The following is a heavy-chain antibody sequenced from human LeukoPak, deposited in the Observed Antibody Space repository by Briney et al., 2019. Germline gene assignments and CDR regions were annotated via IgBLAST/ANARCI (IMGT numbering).Heavy chain of an antibody. CDR2: ISGSGGST. Sequence: GGSLRLACAACGFTVSSHAMRLVGHAAGRGLEWVSTISGSGGSTYYADSVKGRFTISRDNSRNTLYVQINSLRAEDTAIYYCAKCPFASVADLDYWGQGTLVTVSS. V-gene: IGHV3-23*01. CDR1: GFTVSSHA. CDR3: AKCPFASVADLDY. D-gene: IGHD6-19*01. J-gene: IGHJ4*02.